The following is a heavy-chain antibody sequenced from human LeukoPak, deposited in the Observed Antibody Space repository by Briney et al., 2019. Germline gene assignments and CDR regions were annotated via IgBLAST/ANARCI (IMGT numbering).Heavy chain of an antibody. J-gene: IGHJ3*02. CDR2: IWYDGSNQ. CDR3: ARDPPRYAFDI. V-gene: IGHV3-33*01. CDR1: GFTFSSYG. Sequence: PGGSLRLSCAASGFTFSSYGMHWVRQAPGKGLEWVAVIWYDGSNQYYADSVKGRFTISRDNSKNTLYLQMNSLRAEDTAVYYCARDPPRYAFDIWGQGTMVTVSS.